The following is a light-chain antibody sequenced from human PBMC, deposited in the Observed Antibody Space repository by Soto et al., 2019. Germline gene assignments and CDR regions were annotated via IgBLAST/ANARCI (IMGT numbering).Light chain of an antibody. J-gene: IGKJ1*01. V-gene: IGKV3-20*01. Sequence: IVLTQSPGTLSLSPGERATLSCRASQSISYYLAWYQQRPGQAPRLLIYAASYRATGIPDRFSGSGSGTDFTLTTSRLEPEDFAVYYCQQYGSSPRTFGQGTKVDIK. CDR2: AAS. CDR3: QQYGSSPRT. CDR1: QSISYY.